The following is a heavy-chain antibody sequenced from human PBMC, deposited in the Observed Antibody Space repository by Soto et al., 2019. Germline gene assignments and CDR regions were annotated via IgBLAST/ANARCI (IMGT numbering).Heavy chain of an antibody. Sequence: QLQLQESGPGLVKPSETLSLTCTVSGGSISSSSYYWGWIRQPPGKGLEWIGSIYYSGSTYYNPSLKSRVTISVDTSKNLFSLKLSSVTAADTAVYYCARLWDYDFWSGYLSAGVYWGQGTLVTVSS. D-gene: IGHD3-3*01. J-gene: IGHJ4*02. CDR2: IYYSGST. CDR3: ARLWDYDFWSGYLSAGVY. V-gene: IGHV4-39*01. CDR1: GGSISSSSYY.